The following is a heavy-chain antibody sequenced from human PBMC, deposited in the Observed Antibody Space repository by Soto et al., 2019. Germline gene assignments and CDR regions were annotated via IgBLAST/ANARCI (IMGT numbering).Heavy chain of an antibody. CDR1: GFTFSSYG. D-gene: IGHD6-13*01. Sequence: QVQLVESGGGVVQPGRSLRLSCAASGFTFSSYGMHWVRQAPGKGLEWVAVISYDGSNKYYADSVKGRFTISRDNSKNTLYLQMNSLRAEDTAVYYCAKAGIALDYWGQGTLVTVSS. CDR2: ISYDGSNK. V-gene: IGHV3-30*18. J-gene: IGHJ4*02. CDR3: AKAGIALDY.